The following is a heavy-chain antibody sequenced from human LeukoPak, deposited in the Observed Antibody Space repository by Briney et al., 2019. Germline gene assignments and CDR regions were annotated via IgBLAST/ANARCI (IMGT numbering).Heavy chain of an antibody. CDR3: ARDEYSYGITQKTFLSHLGPYYYYYYGMDV. J-gene: IGHJ6*02. CDR2: ISAYNGNT. D-gene: IGHD5-18*01. V-gene: IGHV1-18*01. Sequence: APVKVSCKASGYTFTSYGISWVRQAPGQGLEWMGWISAYNGNTNYAQKLQGRVTMTTDTSTSTAYMELRSLRSDDTAVYYCARDEYSYGITQKTFLSHLGPYYYYYYGMDVWGQGTTVTVSS. CDR1: GYTFTSYG.